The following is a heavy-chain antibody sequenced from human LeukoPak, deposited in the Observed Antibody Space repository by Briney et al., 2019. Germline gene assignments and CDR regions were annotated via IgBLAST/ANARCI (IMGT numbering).Heavy chain of an antibody. CDR3: AKAHSISWPHAFDS. V-gene: IGHV3-23*01. CDR1: GFTFSNYA. J-gene: IGHJ4*02. D-gene: IGHD6-13*01. CDR2: ISGNGGRT. Sequence: GGSLRLSCAASGFTFSNYAMAWVRQAPGKGLEWVSAISGNGGRTYSADSVQGRFTISRDNSKNTVYLQMDNLRAEDSAMYYCAKAHSISWPHAFDSWGQGTLVTVSS.